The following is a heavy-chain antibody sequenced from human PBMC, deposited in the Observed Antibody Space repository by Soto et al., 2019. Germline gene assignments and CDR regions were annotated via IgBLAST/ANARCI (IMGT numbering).Heavy chain of an antibody. D-gene: IGHD3-22*01. Sequence: SETLSLTCAVYGGSFSGHSWTWIRQSPGKGLEWIGDINHSGRVNYSPSLKSRVTISLGTSKNQFSLTLSAVTAADTAMYYCSTRAYDTNGYYRFDPWGQGTLVTVSS. CDR2: INHSGRV. CDR1: GGSFSGHS. V-gene: IGHV4-34*01. J-gene: IGHJ4*01. CDR3: STRAYDTNGYYRFDP.